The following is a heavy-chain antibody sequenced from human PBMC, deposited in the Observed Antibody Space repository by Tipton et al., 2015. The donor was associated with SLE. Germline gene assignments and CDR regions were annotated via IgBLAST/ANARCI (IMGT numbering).Heavy chain of an antibody. Sequence: TLSLTCTVSGGSISSYYWSWIRQPPGKGLEWIGYIYYSGSTNYNPSLKSRVTISVDTSKNQFSLKLSSVTAADTAVYYCAREASSSGWTAVPWLYPWGPGSLVTVSS. CDR3: AREASSSGWTAVPWLYP. V-gene: IGHV4-59*01. CDR2: IYYSGST. D-gene: IGHD6-19*01. CDR1: GGSISSYY. J-gene: IGHJ5*02.